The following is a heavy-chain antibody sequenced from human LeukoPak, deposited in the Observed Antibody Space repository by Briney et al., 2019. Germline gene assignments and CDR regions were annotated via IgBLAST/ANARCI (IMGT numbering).Heavy chain of an antibody. J-gene: IGHJ4*02. D-gene: IGHD3-10*01. CDR3: AKDLDPSMVPRDD. CDR2: ISGSGGST. Sequence: GGSLRLSCAASGFTFSSYAMSWVRQAPGKGLEWVSAISGSGGSTYYADSVTGRFTISRDNSKNTLYLQMNSLRAEYTAVYYCAKDLDPSMVPRDDGGQARLVTVSS. CDR1: GFTFSSYA. V-gene: IGHV3-23*01.